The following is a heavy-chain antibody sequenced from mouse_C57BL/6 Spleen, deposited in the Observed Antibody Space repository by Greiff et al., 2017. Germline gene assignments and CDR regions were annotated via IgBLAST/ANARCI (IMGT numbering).Heavy chain of an antibody. Sequence: EVQGVESGGGLVKPGGSLKLSCAASGFTFSDYGMHWVRQAPEKGLEWVAYISSGSSTIYYADTVKGRFTISRDNAKNTLFLQMTSLRSEDTAMYYCARQIYYYGSSYWYFDVWGTGTTVTVSS. CDR3: ARQIYYYGSSYWYFDV. J-gene: IGHJ1*03. V-gene: IGHV5-17*01. CDR1: GFTFSDYG. D-gene: IGHD1-1*01. CDR2: ISSGSSTI.